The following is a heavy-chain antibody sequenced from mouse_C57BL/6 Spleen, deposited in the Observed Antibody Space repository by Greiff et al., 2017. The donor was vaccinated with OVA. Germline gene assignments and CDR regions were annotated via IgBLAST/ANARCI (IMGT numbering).Heavy chain of an antibody. CDR1: GYTFTSYW. CDR3: ARSGYDYPWFAY. Sequence: VQLQQPGTELVKPGASVKLSCKASGYTFTSYWMHWVKQRLGQGLEWIGNINPSNGGTNYNEKFKSKATLTVDKSSSTAYMQLSSLTSEDSAVYYCARSGYDYPWFAYWGQGTLVTVSA. J-gene: IGHJ3*01. CDR2: INPSNGGT. V-gene: IGHV1-53*01. D-gene: IGHD2-4*01.